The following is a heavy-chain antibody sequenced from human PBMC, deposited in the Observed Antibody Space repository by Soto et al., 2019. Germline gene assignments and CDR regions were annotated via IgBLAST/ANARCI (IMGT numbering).Heavy chain of an antibody. J-gene: IGHJ3*02. CDR3: ARGRGGTYDAFDI. CDR2: IFYSGTT. V-gene: IGHV4-59*01. CDR1: GGSISSYF. D-gene: IGHD1-26*01. Sequence: SETLSLTCTVSGGSISSYFWSWVRQSPGEGLEWIGYIFYSGTTNYSPSLKSRVTMSLGTAKNQFSLKLTSVTAADTAVYYCARGRGGTYDAFDIWGQGTMVTVSS.